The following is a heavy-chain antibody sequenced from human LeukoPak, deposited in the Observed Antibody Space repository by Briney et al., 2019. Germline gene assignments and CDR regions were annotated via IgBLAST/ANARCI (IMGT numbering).Heavy chain of an antibody. CDR3: ARDHKVGLTYSSGWLDH. D-gene: IGHD6-19*01. Sequence: ASTKVSCKTFCYSSNTYDLTWVRQAPRQGLLWLGWYIGFNGDTDYAQRLHGRVTLDTDTSTSTAYLELRSLRSDDTAVYYCARDHKVGLTYSSGWLDHWGQGTLVTVSS. CDR2: YIGFNGDT. J-gene: IGHJ4*02. V-gene: IGHV1-18*01. CDR1: CYSSNTYD.